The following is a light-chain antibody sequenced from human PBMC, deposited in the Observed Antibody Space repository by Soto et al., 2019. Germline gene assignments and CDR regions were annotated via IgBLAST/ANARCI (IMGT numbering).Light chain of an antibody. J-gene: IGLJ2*01. CDR2: GNS. V-gene: IGLV1-40*01. CDR3: QSYDSGLNAVV. Sequence: QSVLTQPPSVSGAPGQRVTISCTGSSSNIGAGYDVHWYQQLPGTAPKLLIYGNSNRPSGVPDRFSGSKSGTSASLAITGLQAEDEADYYCQSYDSGLNAVVFGGGTKLTVL. CDR1: SSNIGAGYD.